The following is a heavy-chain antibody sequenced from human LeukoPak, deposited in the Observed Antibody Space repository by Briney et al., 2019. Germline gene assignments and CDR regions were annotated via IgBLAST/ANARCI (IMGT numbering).Heavy chain of an antibody. CDR1: GFTFSSYA. Sequence: GGSLRLSCAASGFTFSSYAMSWVRQAPGKGLEWVSSKSGIGVSTYYADSLKGRFTISRDNSKNTLYLQMNNLRAEDTAVYYCAKNSASGSYSMAFFDYWGQGTLVTVSS. D-gene: IGHD3-10*01. V-gene: IGHV3-23*01. CDR2: KSGIGVST. J-gene: IGHJ4*02. CDR3: AKNSASGSYSMAFFDY.